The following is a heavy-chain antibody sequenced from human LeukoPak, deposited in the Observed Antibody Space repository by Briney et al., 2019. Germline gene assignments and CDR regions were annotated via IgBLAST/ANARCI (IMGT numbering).Heavy chain of an antibody. D-gene: IGHD1-14*01. J-gene: IGHJ1*01. CDR2: IVVGSGNR. CDR1: GFTFTSSA. CDR3: AAGTSGRPEYFQH. Sequence: SVKVSCKASGFTFTSSAMQWVRQARGQRLEWIGWIVVGSGNRNYAQKFQERVSITGDMSTGTAYMELGSLRSEDTAVYFCAAGTSGRPEYFQHWGQGTLVTVSS. V-gene: IGHV1-58*02.